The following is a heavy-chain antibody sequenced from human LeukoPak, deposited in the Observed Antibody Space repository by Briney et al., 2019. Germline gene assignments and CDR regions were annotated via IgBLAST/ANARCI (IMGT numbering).Heavy chain of an antibody. CDR3: ARDNYGSGSYYNDY. D-gene: IGHD3-10*01. Sequence: VASVKVSCKASGGTFSSYAISWVRQAPGQGLEWMGIINPSGGSTSYAQKFQGRVTMTRDTSTSTVYMELSSLRSEDTAVYYCARDNYGSGSYYNDYWGQGTLVTVSS. CDR1: GGTFSSYA. CDR2: INPSGGST. V-gene: IGHV1-46*01. J-gene: IGHJ4*02.